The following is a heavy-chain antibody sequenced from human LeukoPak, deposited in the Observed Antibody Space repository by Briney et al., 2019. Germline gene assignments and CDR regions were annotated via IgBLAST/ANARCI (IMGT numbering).Heavy chain of an antibody. J-gene: IGHJ1*01. CDR3: ASTYYYNSGGPTRLGFQH. CDR1: GASVSRIGYS. Sequence: PSQTLSLTCAVSGASVSRIGYSWSWVRQPPGKALDWIAYIYQTGNAYYNPSLKSRVTISLDRSKNQFSLRLNSSTAADTAVYFCASTYYYNSGGPTRLGFQHWGQGALVTVSS. V-gene: IGHV4-30-2*01. D-gene: IGHD2-21*01. CDR2: IYQTGNA.